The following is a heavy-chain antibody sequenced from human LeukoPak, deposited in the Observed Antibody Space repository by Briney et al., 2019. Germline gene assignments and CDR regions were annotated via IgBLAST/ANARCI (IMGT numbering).Heavy chain of an antibody. D-gene: IGHD6-19*01. CDR1: GFTFSSYA. Sequence: PGGSLRLSCAASGFTFSSYAMNWVRQAPGKGLEWVSGISGSGGTPYTAGSLWGRFTITRDNSKNTLYLQMNSLRAEDTAVYYCVKDRYSSGWYEGPDAYDIWGQGTMVTVSS. CDR3: VKDRYSSGWYEGPDAYDI. J-gene: IGHJ3*02. V-gene: IGHV3-23*01. CDR2: ISGSGGTP.